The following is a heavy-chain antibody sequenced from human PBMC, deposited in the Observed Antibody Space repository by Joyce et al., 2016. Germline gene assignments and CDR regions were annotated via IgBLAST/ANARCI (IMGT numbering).Heavy chain of an antibody. Sequence: QVQLVESGGGVVQPGRSLRLSCAASGLHLSNYGVHWVRQGTGKGLEWVAVISYDGIYKYYADSVKGRFTISRDNSKNTVLLEMNSLRAEDTAVYYCAKILTATYSSGWFLDYWGQGTLVTVSS. CDR3: AKILTATYSSGWFLDY. D-gene: IGHD6-25*01. V-gene: IGHV3-30*18. CDR2: ISYDGIYK. CDR1: GLHLSNYG. J-gene: IGHJ4*02.